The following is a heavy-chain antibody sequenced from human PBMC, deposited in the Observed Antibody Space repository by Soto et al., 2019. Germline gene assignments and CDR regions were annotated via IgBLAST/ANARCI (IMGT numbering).Heavy chain of an antibody. CDR3: ATEDPYSSSSYYYYGMDV. J-gene: IGHJ6*02. V-gene: IGHV1-69*01. CDR2: IIPIFGTA. D-gene: IGHD6-6*01. Sequence: QVQLVQSGAEVKKPGSSVKVSCKASGGTFSSYAISWVRQAPGQGLEWMGGIIPIFGTANYAQKFKGRVTITADESTSTAYMELSSLRSEDTAVYYCATEDPYSSSSYYYYGMDVWGQGTTVTVSS. CDR1: GGTFSSYA.